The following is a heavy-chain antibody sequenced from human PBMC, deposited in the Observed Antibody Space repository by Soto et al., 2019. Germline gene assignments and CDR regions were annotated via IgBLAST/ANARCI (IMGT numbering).Heavy chain of an antibody. CDR2: IYYTGST. V-gene: IGHV4-59*01. J-gene: IGHJ4*02. CDR1: GGSISSYY. D-gene: IGHD6-13*01. CDR3: ARDPVAAAGYYFDD. Sequence: PSETLSLTCTVSGGSISSYYWSWIRQPPGKGLEWIGYIYYTGSTDYNPSLKSRVTISADTSKKQFSLKLTSVTAADTAVYYCARDPVAAAGYYFDDWGQGIPVAVSS.